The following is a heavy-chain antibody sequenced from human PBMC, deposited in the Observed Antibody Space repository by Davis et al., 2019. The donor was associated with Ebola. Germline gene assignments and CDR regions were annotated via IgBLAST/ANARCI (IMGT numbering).Heavy chain of an antibody. V-gene: IGHV3-30*04. Sequence: GESLKISCAASGFTFSSYAMHWVRQAPGKGLEWVAVISYDGSNKYYADSVKGRFTISRDNSKNTLYLQMSSLRAEDTAVYYCARKTGLDYWGQGTLVTVSS. D-gene: IGHD3-9*01. CDR3: ARKTGLDY. CDR1: GFTFSSYA. J-gene: IGHJ4*02. CDR2: ISYDGSNK.